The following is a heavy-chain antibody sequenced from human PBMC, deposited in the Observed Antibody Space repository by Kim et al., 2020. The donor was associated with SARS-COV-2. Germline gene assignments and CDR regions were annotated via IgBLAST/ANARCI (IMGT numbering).Heavy chain of an antibody. J-gene: IGHJ4*02. D-gene: IGHD1-26*01. CDR2: IYHSGST. V-gene: IGHV4-38-2*02. Sequence: SETLSLTCTVSGSSISSGYYWGWIRQPPGKGLEWIGSIYHSGSTYYNPSLKSRVTISVDTSKNQFSLKLSSVTAADTAVYYCARGGGSRSFDYWGQGTLVTVSS. CDR1: GSSISSGYY. CDR3: ARGGGSRSFDY.